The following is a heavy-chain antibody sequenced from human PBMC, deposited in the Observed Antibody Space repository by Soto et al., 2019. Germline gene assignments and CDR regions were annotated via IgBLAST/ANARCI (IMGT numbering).Heavy chain of an antibody. V-gene: IGHV1-69*02. CDR2: IIPILGIA. J-gene: IGHJ5*02. D-gene: IGHD2-15*01. Sequence: GASVKVSCKASGGTFSSYTISWVRQAPGQGLEWMGRIIPILGIANYAQKFQGRVTITADKSTSTAYMELSSLRSEDTAVYYCARVVTYWGYCSGGSCPGWFDPWGQGTPVTVSS. CDR3: ARVVTYWGYCSGGSCPGWFDP. CDR1: GGTFSSYT.